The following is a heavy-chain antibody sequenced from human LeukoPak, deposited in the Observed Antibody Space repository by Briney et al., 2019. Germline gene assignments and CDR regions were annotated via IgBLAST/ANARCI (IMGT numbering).Heavy chain of an antibody. D-gene: IGHD1-26*01. J-gene: IGHJ4*02. CDR3: ATWGRDSGSSPGGH. Sequence: SETLSLTCTVSGGSISSYSWNWIRQPPGNGLEWIGRIYGGNTNYNPSLMSRVTISFDTSKNHLSLNLRSVTAADTAVYYCATWGRDSGSSPGGHWGQGTLVTVSS. CDR1: GGSISSYS. V-gene: IGHV4-59*08. CDR2: IYGGNT.